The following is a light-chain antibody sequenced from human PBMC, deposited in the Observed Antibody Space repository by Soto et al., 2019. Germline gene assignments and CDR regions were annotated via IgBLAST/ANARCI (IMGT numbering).Light chain of an antibody. CDR1: QSISSW. V-gene: IGKV1-5*01. CDR2: DAS. J-gene: IGKJ1*01. Sequence: DIQMTQSPSTLSASVGDRVTITCRASQSISSWLAWYQQKPGKAPKLLIYDASRLESGGPSRLSGSGSVTEFTLTISSLQTDDFATYYCQQYNSYSPTFGQGTKVDIQ. CDR3: QQYNSYSPT.